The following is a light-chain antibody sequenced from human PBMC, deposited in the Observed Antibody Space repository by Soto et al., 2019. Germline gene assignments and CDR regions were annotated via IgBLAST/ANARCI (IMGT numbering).Light chain of an antibody. CDR2: DAS. Sequence: DIQITQSPATLSASVGDTVTITCRASQRISGWLAWHQRKTCKAPKLLIYDASSLARGVPSRFSGSGSGTEFTLTISSLQPDDFATYYCQQYNDYWTFGQGTKV. V-gene: IGKV1-5*01. CDR3: QQYNDYWT. CDR1: QRISGW. J-gene: IGKJ1*01.